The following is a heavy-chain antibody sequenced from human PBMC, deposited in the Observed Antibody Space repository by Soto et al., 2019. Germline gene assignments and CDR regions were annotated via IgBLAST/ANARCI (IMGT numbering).Heavy chain of an antibody. J-gene: IGHJ3*01. D-gene: IGHD3-3*01. Sequence: PXETLSLTCTVSGFSISSGGYYWSWIRQHPGKGLEWIGYIYYSGSTYYNPSLKSRVTISVDTSKNQFSLKLSSVTAADTAVYYCARDQVYDFWSGSHDAFDLWGQGTMVTVS. V-gene: IGHV4-31*03. CDR1: GFSISSGGYY. CDR2: IYYSGST. CDR3: ARDQVYDFWSGSHDAFDL.